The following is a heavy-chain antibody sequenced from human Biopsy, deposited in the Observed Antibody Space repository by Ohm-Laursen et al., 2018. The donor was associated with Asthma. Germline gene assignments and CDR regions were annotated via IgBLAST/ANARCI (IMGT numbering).Heavy chain of an antibody. V-gene: IGHV5-51*01. CDR3: ARQGLFH. CDR1: GYTFSDSW. Sequence: GESLRISCKASGYTFSDSWIGWVRQMPGKGLEWMGIIFAANSETKYSPSFQGQVTISADKSISTAYLQWSSLKASDTAMYYCARQGLFHWGQGTLVTVSS. CDR2: IFAANSET. J-gene: IGHJ4*02.